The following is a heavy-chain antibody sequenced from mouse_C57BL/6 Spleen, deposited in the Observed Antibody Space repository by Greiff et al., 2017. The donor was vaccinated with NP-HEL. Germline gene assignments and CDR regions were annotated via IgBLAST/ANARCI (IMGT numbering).Heavy chain of an antibody. V-gene: IGHV5-17*01. D-gene: IGHD1-1*01. Sequence: EVKLVESGGGLVKPGGSLKLSCAASGFTFSDYGMHWVRQAPEKGLEWVAYISSGSSTIYYADTVKGRFTISRDNAKNTLFLQMTSLRSEDTAMYYCARSPDYYGSSYWYFDVWGTGTTVTVSS. CDR3: ARSPDYYGSSYWYFDV. J-gene: IGHJ1*03. CDR1: GFTFSDYG. CDR2: ISSGSSTI.